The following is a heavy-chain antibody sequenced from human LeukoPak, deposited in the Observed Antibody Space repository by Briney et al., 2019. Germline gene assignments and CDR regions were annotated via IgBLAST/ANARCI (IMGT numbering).Heavy chain of an antibody. CDR2: IYYSGST. J-gene: IGHJ5*02. D-gene: IGHD6-19*01. CDR1: GGSISSYY. Sequence: SETLSLTCTVSGGSISSYYWSWIRQPPGKGLEWIGYIYYSGSTNYNPSLKSRVTISVDTSKNQFSLKLSSVTAADTAVCYCARQQWLVPNWFDPWGQGTLVTVSS. CDR3: ARQQWLVPNWFDP. V-gene: IGHV4-59*08.